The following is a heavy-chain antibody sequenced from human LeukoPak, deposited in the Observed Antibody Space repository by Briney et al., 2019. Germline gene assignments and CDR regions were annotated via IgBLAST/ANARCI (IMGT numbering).Heavy chain of an antibody. CDR3: TTIAAAGQVDY. J-gene: IGHJ4*02. CDR1: GFTFSSYS. V-gene: IGHV3-15*01. Sequence: GGSLRLSCEASGFTFSSYSMSWVRQAPGKGLEWVGRIKSKTDGGTTDYAAPVKGRFIISRDDSKNTLYVQMNSLKTEDTAVYYCTTIAAAGQVDYWGQGTLVTVSS. D-gene: IGHD6-13*01. CDR2: IKSKTDGGTT.